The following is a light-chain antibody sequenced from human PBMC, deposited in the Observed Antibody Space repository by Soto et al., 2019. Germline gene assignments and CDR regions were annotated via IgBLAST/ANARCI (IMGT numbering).Light chain of an antibody. V-gene: IGLV2-14*01. J-gene: IGLJ1*01. CDR2: EVT. CDR3: SSYTNIKTRACV. Sequence: QSVLTQPASVSGCPGQSITISCTGTSGDIGSYNRVSWYQQHPGKAPKLIIYEVTDRPSGVSNRFSGSKSGNTASLTISGLQAEDEAEYYCSSYTNIKTRACVFGTGTKVTVL. CDR1: SGDIGSYNR.